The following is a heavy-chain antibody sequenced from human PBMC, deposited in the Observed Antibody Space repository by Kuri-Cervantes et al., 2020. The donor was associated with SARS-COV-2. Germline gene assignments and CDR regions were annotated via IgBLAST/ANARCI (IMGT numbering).Heavy chain of an antibody. Sequence: GGSLRLSCAASGFTFSSYEMNWVRQAPGKGLEWVSYISSSGSTIYYADSVKGRFTISRDNAKNSLYLQMNSLRAEDTAVYYCARRLEYDFWSGPLDAFDIWAQGTMVTVSS. CDR3: ARRLEYDFWSGPLDAFDI. J-gene: IGHJ3*02. CDR2: ISSSGSTI. D-gene: IGHD3-3*01. CDR1: GFTFSSYE. V-gene: IGHV3-48*03.